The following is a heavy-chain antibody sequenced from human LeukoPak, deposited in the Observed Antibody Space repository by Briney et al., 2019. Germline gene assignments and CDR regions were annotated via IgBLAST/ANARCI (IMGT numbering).Heavy chain of an antibody. CDR3: VREGNDLLSKNFDY. J-gene: IGHJ4*02. V-gene: IGHV1-2*02. D-gene: IGHD4-23*01. CDR1: GFTFTDYY. CDR2: IKPHSGVR. Sequence: GASVKVSCKASGFTFTDYYIHWVRQAPGQGLEWMGYIKPHSGVRSSPQKFQGRVTMTPDTSISAVYMELSSLTSDDTAIYYCVREGNDLLSKNFDYWGQGTLVTVSS.